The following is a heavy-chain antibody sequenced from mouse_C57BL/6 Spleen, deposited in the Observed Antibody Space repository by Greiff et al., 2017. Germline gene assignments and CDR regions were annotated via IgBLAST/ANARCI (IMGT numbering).Heavy chain of an antibody. CDR3: TRGKGYSNSYYAMDY. V-gene: IGHV5-9-1*02. Sequence: EVQLVESGEGLVKPGGSLKLSCAASGFTFSSYAMSWVRQTPEKRLEWVAYISSGGDYIYYADTVKGRFTISRDNARNTLYLQMSSLKSEDTAMYYCTRGKGYSNSYYAMDYWGQGTSVTVSS. D-gene: IGHD2-5*01. CDR1: GFTFSSYA. J-gene: IGHJ4*01. CDR2: ISSGGDYI.